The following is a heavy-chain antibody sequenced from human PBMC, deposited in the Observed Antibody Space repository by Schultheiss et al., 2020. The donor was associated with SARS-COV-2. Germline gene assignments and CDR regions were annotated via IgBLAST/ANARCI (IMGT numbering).Heavy chain of an antibody. D-gene: IGHD3-3*01. J-gene: IGHJ3*02. CDR3: ARGYDNTTYYDFWSGYYIGAFDI. V-gene: IGHV4-59*01. CDR1: GGSFSGYY. Sequence: SETLSLTCAVYGGSFSGYYWSWIRQPPGKGLEWIGYIYYSGSTNYNPSLKSRVTISVDTSKNQFSLKLSSVTAADTAVYYCARGYDNTTYYDFWSGYYIGAFDIWGQGTMVTVSS. CDR2: IYYSGST.